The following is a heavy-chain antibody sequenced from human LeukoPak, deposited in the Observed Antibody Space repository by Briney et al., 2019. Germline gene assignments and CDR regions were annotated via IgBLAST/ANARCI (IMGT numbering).Heavy chain of an antibody. CDR2: INSNSGAT. D-gene: IGHD2/OR15-2a*01. Sequence: ASVKVSCKASGYTFTDYYIHRVRQAPGQRLEWMGWINSNSGATNYAQNFQGRVTMTRDTSISTAYIELSRLTSDDTAVYYCVRQISSYWGQGTLVTVSS. CDR1: GYTFTDYY. J-gene: IGHJ4*02. CDR3: VRQISSY. V-gene: IGHV1-2*02.